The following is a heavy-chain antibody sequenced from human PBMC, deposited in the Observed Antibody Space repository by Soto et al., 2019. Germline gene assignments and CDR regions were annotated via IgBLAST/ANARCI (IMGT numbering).Heavy chain of an antibody. CDR3: AISSWENDDDALDI. Sequence: QVQLQQWGAGLLKPSETLSLTSAVYGGSFSGYYWSWIRQPPGKGLEWIGEINHSGSTNYNPSLKSRVTISVDTSKNQFSLKLSSVTAADTAVYYCAISSWENDDDALDIWGQGTMVTVSS. CDR1: GGSFSGYY. J-gene: IGHJ3*02. V-gene: IGHV4-34*01. D-gene: IGHD6-13*01. CDR2: INHSGST.